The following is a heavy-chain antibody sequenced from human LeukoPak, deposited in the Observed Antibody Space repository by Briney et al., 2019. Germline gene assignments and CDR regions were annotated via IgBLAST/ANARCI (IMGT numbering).Heavy chain of an antibody. J-gene: IGHJ6*02. CDR2: LSGGGGAT. V-gene: IGHV3-23*01. Sequence: PGGSLRLSCAASGFTFSDYVMSWVRQAPGKGLEWVSALSGGGGATYYADSVKGRFTISRDNSKNTLYLQMNSLRAEDTAVYYCARVPAAAGPSKFYYYYGMDVWGQGTTVTVSS. CDR1: GFTFSDYV. CDR3: ARVPAAAGPSKFYYYYGMDV. D-gene: IGHD6-13*01.